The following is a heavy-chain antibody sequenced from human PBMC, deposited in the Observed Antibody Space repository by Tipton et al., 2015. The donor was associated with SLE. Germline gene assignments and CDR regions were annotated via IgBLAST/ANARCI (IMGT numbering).Heavy chain of an antibody. CDR2: ISSSGSTI. Sequence: SLRLSCAASGFTFSSYEMNWVRQAPGKGLEWVSYISSSGSTIYYADSVKGRFTISRDNSKNTLYLQMNSLRAEDTAVYYCAKAGGGDPGMDVWGQGTTVTVSS. CDR1: GFTFSSYE. CDR3: AKAGGGDPGMDV. V-gene: IGHV3-48*03. D-gene: IGHD3-10*01. J-gene: IGHJ6*02.